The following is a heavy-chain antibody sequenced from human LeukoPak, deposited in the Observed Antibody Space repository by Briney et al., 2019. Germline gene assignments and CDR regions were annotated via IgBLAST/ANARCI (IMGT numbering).Heavy chain of an antibody. CDR2: IIPIFGTA. CDR3: ARDGYDSSGYAFDM. Sequence: GASVKVSCKASGGTFSSYAISWVRQAPGQGLEWMGGIIPIFGTANYAQKFQGRVTITADESTSTAYMELSSLRSEDTAVYYCARDGYDSSGYAFDMWGQGTMVTVSS. J-gene: IGHJ3*02. CDR1: GGTFSSYA. V-gene: IGHV1-69*13. D-gene: IGHD3-22*01.